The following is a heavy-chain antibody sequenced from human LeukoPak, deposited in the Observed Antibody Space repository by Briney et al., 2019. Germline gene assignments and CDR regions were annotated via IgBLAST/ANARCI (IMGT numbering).Heavy chain of an antibody. D-gene: IGHD1-26*01. J-gene: IGHJ4*02. CDR1: GFTFSSYA. V-gene: IGHV3-30-3*01. CDR3: ARDTEWELFDY. Sequence: GGSLRLSCAASGFTFSSYAMHWVRQAPGKGLEWVAVISYDGGNKYYADSVKGRFTISRDNSKNTLYLQMNSLRAEDTAVYYCARDTEWELFDYWGQGTLVTVSS. CDR2: ISYDGGNK.